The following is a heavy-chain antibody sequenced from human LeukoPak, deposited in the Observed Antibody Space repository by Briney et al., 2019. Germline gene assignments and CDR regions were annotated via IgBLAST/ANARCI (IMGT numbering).Heavy chain of an antibody. CDR2: INTNTGNP. V-gene: IGHV7-4-1*02. J-gene: IGHJ6*03. CDR1: GYTFTSYA. CDR3: ARGLWEQQLVLGYYYYYMDV. D-gene: IGHD6-13*01. Sequence: ASVKVSCEASGYTFTSYAMNWVRQAPGQGLEWMGWINTNTGNPTYAQGFTGRFVFSLDTSVSTAYLQISSLKAEDTAVYYCARGLWEQQLVLGYYYYYMDVWGKGTTVTVSS.